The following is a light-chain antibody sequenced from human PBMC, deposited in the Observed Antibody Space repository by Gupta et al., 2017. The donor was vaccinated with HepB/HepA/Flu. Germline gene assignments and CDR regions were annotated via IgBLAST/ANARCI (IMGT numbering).Light chain of an antibody. J-gene: IGLJ1*01. CDR3: CSYAGRGAYV. Sequence: QSALTQPASVSGSPGQSITISCTGTSSDVGSYNLVSWYQQHPGKAPKLMIYEVSKRPSGVSNRFSGSKSGNTASVTISGLQAEDEADYYCCSYAGRGAYVFGTGTKVTVL. CDR2: EVS. CDR1: SSDVGSYNL. V-gene: IGLV2-23*02.